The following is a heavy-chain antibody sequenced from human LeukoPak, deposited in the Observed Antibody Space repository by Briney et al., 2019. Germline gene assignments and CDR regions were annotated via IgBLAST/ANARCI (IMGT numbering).Heavy chain of an antibody. D-gene: IGHD3-22*01. CDR1: GFTFSSYA. CDR2: ISYDGSNK. CDR3: TRDFRYDSSGYGY. J-gene: IGHJ4*02. V-gene: IGHV3-30*01. Sequence: PGGSLRLSCAASGFTFSSYAMHWVRQAPGKGLEWVAVISYDGSNKYYADSVKGRFTISRDNSKNTLYLQMNSLRAEDTAVYYCTRDFRYDSSGYGYWGQGTLVTVSS.